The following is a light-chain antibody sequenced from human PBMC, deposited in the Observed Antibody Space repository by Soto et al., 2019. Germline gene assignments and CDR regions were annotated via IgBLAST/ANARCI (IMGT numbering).Light chain of an antibody. Sequence: DIQMTQSPSSVSASVGDRVTITCRASQHISSWLAWYQQKPGRAPKLLIYAASSLQSGVPSRFSGGGSGTDFTLTITSLQPEDFATYYCQQANSFHPTFGQGTKVEVK. V-gene: IGKV1-12*01. CDR2: AAS. CDR3: QQANSFHPT. CDR1: QHISSW. J-gene: IGKJ1*01.